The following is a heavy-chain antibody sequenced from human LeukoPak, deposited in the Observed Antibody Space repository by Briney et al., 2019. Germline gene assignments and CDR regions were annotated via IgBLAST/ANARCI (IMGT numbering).Heavy chain of an antibody. J-gene: IGHJ6*02. CDR2: IYYSGST. V-gene: IGHV4-31*03. CDR1: GGSISSGGYY. D-gene: IGHD5-12*01. Sequence: SQTLSLTCSVSGGSISSGGYYWSWIRQHPGKGLEWIGDIYYSGSTYYNPSLKSRLTMSADTSKNQFSLKLSSVTAADTAVYYCASSDSGYDYYYYYGMGVWGQGTTVTVSS. CDR3: ASSDSGYDYYYYYGMGV.